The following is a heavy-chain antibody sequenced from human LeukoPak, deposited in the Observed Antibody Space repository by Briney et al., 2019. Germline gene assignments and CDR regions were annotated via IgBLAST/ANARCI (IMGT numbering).Heavy chain of an antibody. V-gene: IGHV4-38-2*01. Sequence: KSSETLSLTCAVSGYSISSGYYWGWIRQPPGKGLEWIGSIYHSGSTYYNPSLESRVTISVDTSKNQFSLKLSSVTAADTAVYYCARHAAVGDAFDIWGQGTMVTVSS. D-gene: IGHD6-25*01. CDR3: ARHAAVGDAFDI. CDR1: GYSISSGYY. J-gene: IGHJ3*02. CDR2: IYHSGST.